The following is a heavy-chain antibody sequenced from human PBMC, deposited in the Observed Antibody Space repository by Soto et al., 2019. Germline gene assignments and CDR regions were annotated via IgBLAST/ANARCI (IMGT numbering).Heavy chain of an antibody. D-gene: IGHD5-12*01. CDR2: IKQDGSEK. CDR3: AREGFRGSGGFDY. V-gene: IGHV3-7*03. Sequence: EVQLVESGGGLVQPGGSLRLSCAASGFTFSSYWMSWVRQAPGKGLEWVANIKQDGSEKYYVDSVKGRFTISRDNAKNSLYLQMNSLRAEDTAVYYCAREGFRGSGGFDYWGQGTLVTVSS. J-gene: IGHJ4*02. CDR1: GFTFSSYW.